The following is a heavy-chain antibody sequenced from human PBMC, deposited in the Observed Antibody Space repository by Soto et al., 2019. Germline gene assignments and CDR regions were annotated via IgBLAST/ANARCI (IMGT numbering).Heavy chain of an antibody. Sequence: QVQLVQSGAEVKKPGASVKVSCTASGYTFKSFYMHWVRQAPGQGLEWIGMINPTDGSVSFAQKFQDRVTLTTDRPTSTVYMELSSLTREDTAVYFCARDFGRHGAVDTTGWFDPWDQGTLVTVSS. CDR2: INPTDGSV. CDR3: ARDFGRHGAVDTTGWFDP. V-gene: IGHV1-46*02. D-gene: IGHD3-3*01. CDR1: GYTFKSFY. J-gene: IGHJ5*02.